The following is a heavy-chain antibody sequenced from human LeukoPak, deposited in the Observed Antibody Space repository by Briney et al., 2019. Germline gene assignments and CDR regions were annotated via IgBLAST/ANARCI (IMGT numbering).Heavy chain of an antibody. J-gene: IGHJ5*02. CDR1: GGSISSSGSY. Sequence: PSETLSLTCTVSGGSISSSGSYWGWIRQPPGKGLEWIGSVYYSGNTYNPSLKSRVTISVDTSKNQFSLNLTSVNAADTAIYYCARVMAARREHLNWFDPWGQRTLVTVSS. D-gene: IGHD6-6*01. CDR3: ARVMAARREHLNWFDP. CDR2: VYYSGNT. V-gene: IGHV4-39*07.